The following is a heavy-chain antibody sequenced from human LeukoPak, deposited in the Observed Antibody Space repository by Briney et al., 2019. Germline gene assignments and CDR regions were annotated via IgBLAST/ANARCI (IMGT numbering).Heavy chain of an antibody. CDR1: GYTFTSYY. D-gene: IGHD2-2*02. CDR2: INPSGGST. J-gene: IGHJ6*02. Sequence: ASVKVSCKASGYTFTSYYMHWVRQAPGQGLEWMGIINPSGGSTSYAQKFQGRVTMTRDTSTSTVYMELSSLRSEDTAVYYCARDLYCSSTSCYRAPYYYYGMDVWGQGTTVTVSS. CDR3: ARDLYCSSTSCYRAPYYYYGMDV. V-gene: IGHV1-46*01.